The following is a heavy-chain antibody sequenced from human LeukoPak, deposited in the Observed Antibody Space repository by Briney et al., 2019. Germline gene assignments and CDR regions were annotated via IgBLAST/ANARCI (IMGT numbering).Heavy chain of an antibody. CDR2: IYYSGST. J-gene: IGHJ4*02. CDR1: GGPVSSGSYY. CDR3: ARRRWFDY. V-gene: IGHV4-61*01. D-gene: IGHD4-23*01. Sequence: SETLSLTCTVSGGPVSSGSYYWSWIRQPPGKGLEWIGYIYYSGSTNYNPSLKSRVTISVDTSKNQFSLKLSSVTAADTAVYYCARRRWFDYWGQGTLVTVSS.